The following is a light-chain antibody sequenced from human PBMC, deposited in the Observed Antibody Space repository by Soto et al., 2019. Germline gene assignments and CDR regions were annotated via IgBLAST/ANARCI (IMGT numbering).Light chain of an antibody. CDR2: AAS. Sequence: DIQMTQSPSSLSASVGDRVTIACRASQSINTFLNWYEVKPGKAPKLLIYAASSLQSGVPSRFSGSGSWTDFNLTISSPQPEDVATYYCQQSYSSPWTFGQGTKVEIK. J-gene: IGKJ1*01. CDR3: QQSYSSPWT. CDR1: QSINTF. V-gene: IGKV1-39*01.